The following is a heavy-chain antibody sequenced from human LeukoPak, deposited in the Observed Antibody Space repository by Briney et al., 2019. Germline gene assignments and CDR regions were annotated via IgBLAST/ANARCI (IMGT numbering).Heavy chain of an antibody. D-gene: IGHD6-19*01. V-gene: IGHV1-8*03. CDR2: IIPNFGNT. Sequence: ASVKVSCKASGGTFSSYAISWVRQAPGQGLEWMGGIIPNFGNTSYAQKFQGRVTITRNTSISTAYMELSRLRSEDTAVYYCARGLGLAVAGNNWFDPWGQGTLVTVSS. CDR3: ARGLGLAVAGNNWFDP. CDR1: GGTFSSYA. J-gene: IGHJ5*02.